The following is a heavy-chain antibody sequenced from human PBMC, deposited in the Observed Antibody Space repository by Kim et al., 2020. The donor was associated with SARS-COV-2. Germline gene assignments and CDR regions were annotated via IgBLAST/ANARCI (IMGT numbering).Heavy chain of an antibody. CDR2: IDPSDSYT. Sequence: GESLKISCKGSGYSFTSYWISWVRQMPGKGLEWMGRIDPSDSYTNYSPSFQGHVTISADKSISTAYLQWSSLKASDTAMYYCARLPGLRYFDWFDSDVWGQGTTVTVSS. J-gene: IGHJ6*02. CDR3: ARLPGLRYFDWFDSDV. V-gene: IGHV5-10-1*01. D-gene: IGHD3-9*01. CDR1: GYSFTSYW.